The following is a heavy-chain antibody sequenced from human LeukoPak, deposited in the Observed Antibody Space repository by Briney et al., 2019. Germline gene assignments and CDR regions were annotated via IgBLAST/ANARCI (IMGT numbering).Heavy chain of an antibody. CDR1: GGTFSRHT. CDR2: ITPMFGTS. D-gene: IGHD1-14*01. CDR3: ARDSSEFRSLLFH. V-gene: IGHV1-69*13. Sequence: SVQVSCKASGGTFSRHTISWVRQSPGQGLEWMGGITPMFGTSNYAQKFRGRVTITADESTSTAYVELSSLRSEDTAVYYCARDSSEFRSLLFHWGQGTLVTVSS. J-gene: IGHJ1*01.